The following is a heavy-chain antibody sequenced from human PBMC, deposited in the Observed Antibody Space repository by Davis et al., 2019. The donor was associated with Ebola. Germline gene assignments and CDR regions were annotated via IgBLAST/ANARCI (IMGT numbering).Heavy chain of an antibody. Sequence: ASVKVSCKASSYTFTSYGISWVRQAPGQGLEWMGWISAYNGNTNYARKLQGRVTMTTDASRSTAYMELRSLRSDDTAVYYCAREAGATTRIYDSWGQGTLVTVSS. V-gene: IGHV1-18*01. J-gene: IGHJ5*01. D-gene: IGHD1-26*01. CDR3: AREAGATTRIYDS. CDR2: ISAYNGNT. CDR1: SYTFTSYG.